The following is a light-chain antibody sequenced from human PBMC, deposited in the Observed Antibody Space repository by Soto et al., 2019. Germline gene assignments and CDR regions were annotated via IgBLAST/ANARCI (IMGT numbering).Light chain of an antibody. V-gene: IGLV2-8*01. CDR2: EVS. Sequence: QSVLAQPPSASGSPGQSVTISCTGTSSDVGGYNYVSWYQQYPGKAPKFMIYEVSKRPSGVPDRFSGSKSGNTASLTVSGLQAEDEADYYCGSYADSNNYVFGTGTKVTVL. CDR3: GSYADSNNYV. CDR1: SSDVGGYNY. J-gene: IGLJ1*01.